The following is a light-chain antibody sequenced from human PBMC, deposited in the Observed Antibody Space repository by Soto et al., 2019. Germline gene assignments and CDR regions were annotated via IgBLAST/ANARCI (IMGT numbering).Light chain of an antibody. V-gene: IGKV1-39*01. CDR2: AAS. CDR1: QSIASY. CDR3: QQSYIIPRT. Sequence: DIQMTQSPSSLSASVGVRVTITCRASQSIASYLNWYQQKPGKAPNLLIYAASSLQSGVPSRFSGSGSGTDFTLTISSLQPEDFATYYCQQSYIIPRTFGGGTSVEIK. J-gene: IGKJ4*01.